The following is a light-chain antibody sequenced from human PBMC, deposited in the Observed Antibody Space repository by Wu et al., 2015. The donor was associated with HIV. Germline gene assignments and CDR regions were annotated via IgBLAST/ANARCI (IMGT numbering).Light chain of an antibody. CDR1: QSIAATN. CDR3: QHYANSYT. J-gene: IGKJ2*01. V-gene: IGKV3-20*01. Sequence: EIVLTQSPGTLSLSPGERATLSCRASQSIAATNFAWYQHKPGQAPRLLIYSASSGATDIPDRFSGGGSGTDFTLTISGLEPEDFAVYYCQHYANSYTFGQGTKLEIK. CDR2: SAS.